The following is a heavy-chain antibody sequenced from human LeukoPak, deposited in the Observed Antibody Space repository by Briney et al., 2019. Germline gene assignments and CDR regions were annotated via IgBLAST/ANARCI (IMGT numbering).Heavy chain of an antibody. CDR2: IIPIFGTA. CDR1: GGTFSSYA. CDR3: ARVFNGRYYYYGMDV. Sequence: ASVKVPCKASGGTFSSYAISWVRQAPGQGLEWMGGIIPIFGTANYAQKFQGRVTITADESTSTAYMELSSLRSEDTAVYYCARVFNGRYYYYGMDVWGQGTTVTVSS. J-gene: IGHJ6*02. V-gene: IGHV1-69*13.